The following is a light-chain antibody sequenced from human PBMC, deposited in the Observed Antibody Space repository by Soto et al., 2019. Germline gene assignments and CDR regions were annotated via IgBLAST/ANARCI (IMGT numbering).Light chain of an antibody. J-gene: IGKJ4*01. Sequence: DIQMTQSPSSVSASVGDRVTITCRASQGLSSWLAWYQQKPGKAPNLLIYAASNLQSGVPSRFSGSGSGADFTLTISSLQHEDFATYYCQQDNSFPLTFGGGTKVEIK. CDR1: QGLSSW. CDR3: QQDNSFPLT. V-gene: IGKV1-12*01. CDR2: AAS.